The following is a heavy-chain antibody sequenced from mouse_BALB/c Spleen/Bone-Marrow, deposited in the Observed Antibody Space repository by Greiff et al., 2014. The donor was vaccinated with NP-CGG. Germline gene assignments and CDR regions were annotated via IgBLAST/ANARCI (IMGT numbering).Heavy chain of an antibody. Sequence: VQLQESGAELARPGASVKMSCKASGYTFTSYTMHWVKQRPGQGLEWIGYITPNSDHTNYNQKFKDRATLTADKSSSTAYMQLSSLTSEDSAIYYCSRSTFAHVVGSWGQGTSVTVSS. V-gene: IGHV1-4*01. CDR1: GYTFTSYT. D-gene: IGHD4-1*02. J-gene: IGHJ4*01. CDR3: SRSTFAHVVGS. CDR2: ITPNSDHT.